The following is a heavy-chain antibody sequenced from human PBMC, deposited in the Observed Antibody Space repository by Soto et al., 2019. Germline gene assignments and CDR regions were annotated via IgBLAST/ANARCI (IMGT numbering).Heavy chain of an antibody. CDR1: GFTFDDYA. Sequence: GGSLRLSCAASGFTFDDYAMHWVRQAPGKGLEWVSGISWNSGSIGYADSVKGRFTISRDNAKNSLYLQMNSLRAEDTALYYCAKDTGSNSCDYWGQGTLVTVSS. CDR2: ISWNSGSI. V-gene: IGHV3-9*01. J-gene: IGHJ4*02. D-gene: IGHD2-21*01. CDR3: AKDTGSNSCDY.